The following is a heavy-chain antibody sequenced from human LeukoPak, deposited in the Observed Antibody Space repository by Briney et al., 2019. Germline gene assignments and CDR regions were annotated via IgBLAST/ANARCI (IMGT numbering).Heavy chain of an antibody. J-gene: IGHJ4*02. CDR3: AKSRIAVAAEYFDY. Sequence: GGSLRLSCAASGFTFSSYWMHWVRQAPGKGLVWVSRINSDGSSTSYADSVKGRFTISRDNAKNTLYLQMNSLRAEDTAVYYCAKSRIAVAAEYFDYWGQGTLVTVSS. CDR2: INSDGSST. V-gene: IGHV3-74*01. D-gene: IGHD6-19*01. CDR1: GFTFSSYW.